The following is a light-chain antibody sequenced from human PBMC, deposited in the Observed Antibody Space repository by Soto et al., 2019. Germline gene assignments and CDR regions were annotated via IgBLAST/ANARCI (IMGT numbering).Light chain of an antibody. J-gene: IGKJ1*01. Sequence: DIQLTQSPSTLSASVGDRVTITCRASQSISSWLAWYQQKPGKAPNLLIYKTSNLDSGVPSRFSGSGSGTEFTLTISSLQPDDFATYYCQYYNDYCWTFGQGTKVGIK. CDR3: QYYNDYCWT. V-gene: IGKV1-5*03. CDR1: QSISSW. CDR2: KTS.